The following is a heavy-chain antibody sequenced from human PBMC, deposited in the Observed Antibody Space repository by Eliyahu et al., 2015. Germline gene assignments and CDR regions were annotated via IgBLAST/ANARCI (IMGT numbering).Heavy chain of an antibody. Sequence: QVQLQQWGAGLLKPSETLSLTCAVYGGSFSGYYWSWIRQPPGKGLEWIGEITHSGSTHHNPPLKSRVTISVDTSKNQFSLKLSSVTAADTAVYYCARLGVPSSSWPYFDYWGQGTLVTVSS. CDR1: GGSFSGYY. J-gene: IGHJ4*02. V-gene: IGHV4-34*01. D-gene: IGHD6-13*01. CDR3: ARLGVPSSSWPYFDY. CDR2: ITHSGST.